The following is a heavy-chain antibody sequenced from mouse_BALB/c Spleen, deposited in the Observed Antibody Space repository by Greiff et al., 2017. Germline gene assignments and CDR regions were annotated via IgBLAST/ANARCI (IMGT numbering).Heavy chain of an antibody. Sequence: QVQLQQSGAELVRPGASVKLSCKTSGYIFTSYWIHWVKQRSGQGLEWIARIYPGTGSTYYNEKFKSKATLTVDKSSSTAYMQLSSLTSEDYAVYYCARPYGDWFAYWGQGTLVTVSA. J-gene: IGHJ3*01. D-gene: IGHD2-13*01. V-gene: IGHV1S132*01. CDR2: IYPGTGST. CDR1: GYIFTSYW. CDR3: ARPYGDWFAY.